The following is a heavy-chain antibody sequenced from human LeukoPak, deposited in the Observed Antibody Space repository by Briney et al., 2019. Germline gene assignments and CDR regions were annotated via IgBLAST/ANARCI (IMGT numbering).Heavy chain of an antibody. CDR2: IYYSGST. CDR1: SGSISSRNYY. D-gene: IGHD3-3*01. J-gene: IGHJ6*03. Sequence: SETLSLTCIVSSGSISSRNYYWGWIRQPPGKGLDWIGSIYYSGSTYYKPSLKSRVTVTVDTSKNQFSLRLSSVTAADTAVYYCARGPYYDFWSGRDYYYYMDVWGKGTTVTVSS. V-gene: IGHV4-39*01. CDR3: ARGPYYDFWSGRDYYYYMDV.